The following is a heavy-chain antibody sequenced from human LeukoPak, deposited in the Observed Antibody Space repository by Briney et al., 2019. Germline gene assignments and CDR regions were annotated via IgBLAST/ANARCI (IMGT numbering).Heavy chain of an antibody. CDR3: AAYCSSTSCYPRDY. CDR2: IYTSGST. Sequence: SETLSLTCTVSGGSISSGSYYWSWIRQPAGKGLEWIGRIYTSGSTNYNPSLKSRVTISVDTSKNQFSLKLSSVTAADTAAYYCAAYCSSTSCYPRDYWGQGTLVTVSS. CDR1: GGSISSGSYY. J-gene: IGHJ4*02. D-gene: IGHD2-2*01. V-gene: IGHV4-61*02.